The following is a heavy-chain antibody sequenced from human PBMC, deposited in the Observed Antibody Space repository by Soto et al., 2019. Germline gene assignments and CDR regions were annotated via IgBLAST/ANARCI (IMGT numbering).Heavy chain of an antibody. Sequence: GGSLRLSCAASGFTFSSYAMHWVRQAPGKGLEWVAVISYDGSNKYYADSVKGRFTISRDNSKNTLYLQMNSLRAEDTAVYYCARDTSSSWYYYYGMDVWGQGTTVTVSS. CDR1: GFTFSSYA. V-gene: IGHV3-30-3*01. CDR2: ISYDGSNK. J-gene: IGHJ6*02. CDR3: ARDTSSSWYYYYGMDV. D-gene: IGHD6-13*01.